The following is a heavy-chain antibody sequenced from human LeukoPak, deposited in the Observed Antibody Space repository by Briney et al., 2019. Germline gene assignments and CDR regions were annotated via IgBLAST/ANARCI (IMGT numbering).Heavy chain of an antibody. Sequence: PGGSLRLSCAASGFTFSSYAMSWVRQAPGKGLEWVSAISGSGGSTYYADSVKGRFTISRDNSKNTLYLQMNSLRAEDTAVYYCANIQLWPDRFDYWGQGTLVTVSS. CDR3: ANIQLWPDRFDY. V-gene: IGHV3-23*01. D-gene: IGHD5-18*01. J-gene: IGHJ4*02. CDR1: GFTFSSYA. CDR2: ISGSGGST.